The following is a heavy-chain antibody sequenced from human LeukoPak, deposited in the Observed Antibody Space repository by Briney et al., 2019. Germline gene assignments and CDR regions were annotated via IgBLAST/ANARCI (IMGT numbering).Heavy chain of an antibody. D-gene: IGHD5-12*01. CDR3: AKLVAAIGGYYFDY. CDR1: GFTFSSYA. V-gene: IGHV3-23*01. Sequence: PGGSLRLSCAASGFTFSSYAMSWVRQAPGKGLEWVSSISVRGGSTYYADSVKGRFTISRDNSKNTLYLQMNSLRAEDTAVYYCAKLVAAIGGYYFDYWGQGTLVTVSS. J-gene: IGHJ4*02. CDR2: ISVRGGST.